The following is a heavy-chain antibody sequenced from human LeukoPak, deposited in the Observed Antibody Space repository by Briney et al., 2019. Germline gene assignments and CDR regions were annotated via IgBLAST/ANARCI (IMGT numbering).Heavy chain of an antibody. J-gene: IGHJ5*02. CDR2: ISGSGGST. CDR3: AKSLSGSYYSVWFDP. Sequence: PGGSLRLSCAASGFTFSSYAMSWVRQAPGKGLEWVSAISGSGGSTYYANSVKGRFTISRDNSKNTLYLQMNSLRAEDTAVYYCAKSLSGSYYSVWFDPWGQGTLVTVSS. D-gene: IGHD1-26*01. V-gene: IGHV3-23*01. CDR1: GFTFSSYA.